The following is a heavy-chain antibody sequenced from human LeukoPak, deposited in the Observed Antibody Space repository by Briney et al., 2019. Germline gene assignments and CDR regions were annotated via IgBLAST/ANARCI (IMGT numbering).Heavy chain of an antibody. J-gene: IGHJ4*02. D-gene: IGHD3-9*01. V-gene: IGHV3-7*04. CDR2: IKQDGSEK. Sequence: PGGSLGLSCVASGFTFSSYWMSWVRLAPGKGLEWVANIKQDGSEKYYVDSVKGRFTISRDNAKSSLYLQMNSLRADDTAVYYCARVLTGRDYWGQGALVTVSS. CDR3: ARVLTGRDY. CDR1: GFTFSSYW.